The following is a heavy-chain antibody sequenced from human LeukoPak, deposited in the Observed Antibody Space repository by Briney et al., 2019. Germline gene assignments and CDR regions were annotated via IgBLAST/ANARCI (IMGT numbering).Heavy chain of an antibody. V-gene: IGHV3-48*02. Sequence: GGSLRLSCAASGFTFSRYSMNWVRQAPGKGLEWVSYIRGSGGTTYYADSVKGRFTISRDNAKSSLYLQLNSLRDEDTAVYYCVRNPDALDYWGQGTLVTVSS. CDR2: IRGSGGTT. J-gene: IGHJ4*02. CDR1: GFTFSRYS. CDR3: VRNPDALDY.